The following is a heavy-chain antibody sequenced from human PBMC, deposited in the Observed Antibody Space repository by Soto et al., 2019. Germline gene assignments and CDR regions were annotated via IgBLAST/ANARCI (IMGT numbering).Heavy chain of an antibody. CDR2: MYHSGST. V-gene: IGHV4-30-2*01. CDR3: ARGREISGPITHFDF. J-gene: IGHJ4*01. CDR1: GGSISSGGYS. D-gene: IGHD3-3*01. Sequence: SETLSLTCAVSGGSISSGGYSWSWIRQPPGKGLEWSGYMYHSGSTYYNPSLKSRVTISVDTSKNQFSLSLSSVTAADTAVYYCARGREISGPITHFDFWGHGTSVTVSS.